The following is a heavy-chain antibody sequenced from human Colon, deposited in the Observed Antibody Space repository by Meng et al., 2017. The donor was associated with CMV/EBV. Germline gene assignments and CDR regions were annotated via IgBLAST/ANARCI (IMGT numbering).Heavy chain of an antibody. V-gene: IGHV3-74*03. CDR1: GFTFNSYF. CDR2: ITQDGKDT. CDR3: VRDKDGYSY. D-gene: IGHD5-24*01. Sequence: LSCAASGFTFNSYFMRWVGQTEKKRMVWDSRITQDGKDTTYMDTVKGRFTISRDNANNMLYLQMNSLRAEDTAIYYCVRDKDGYSYWGQGTLVTVSS. J-gene: IGHJ4*02.